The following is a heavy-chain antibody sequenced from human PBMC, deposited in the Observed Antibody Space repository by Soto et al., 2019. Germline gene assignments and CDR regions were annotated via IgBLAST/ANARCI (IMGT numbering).Heavy chain of an antibody. V-gene: IGHV3-66*01. CDR2: IYSDGTT. CDR3: ARAAGLY. CDR1: GLTVSSNY. J-gene: IGHJ4*02. D-gene: IGHD3-10*01. Sequence: EVPLVESGGGLVQPGGSLRLSCAASGLTVSSNYMSWVRQAPGKGLEWLSVIYSDGTTYYGDSVKGRFTISRDNSKNTLYLQMTSLRAEDTAVYYCARAAGLYWGQGTRVSVSS.